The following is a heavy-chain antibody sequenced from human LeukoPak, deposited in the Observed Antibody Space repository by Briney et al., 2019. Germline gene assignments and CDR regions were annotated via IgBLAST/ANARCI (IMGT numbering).Heavy chain of an antibody. V-gene: IGHV4-34*01. J-gene: IGHJ4*02. CDR3: ARGRPSTGVRERTDFDY. CDR1: GGSFNNFY. D-gene: IGHD1-1*01. Sequence: PSETLSLTCAVNGGSFNNFYWSWIRQPPGKGLEWIGEINGYGSSYHNLSLKSRVTILVDMSKNQFSLKLNSVTAADTAVYHCARGRPSTGVRERTDFDYWGQGTLVTVSS. CDR2: INGYGSS.